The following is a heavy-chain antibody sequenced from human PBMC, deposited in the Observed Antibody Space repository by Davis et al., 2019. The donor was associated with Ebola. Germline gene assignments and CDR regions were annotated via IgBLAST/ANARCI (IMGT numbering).Heavy chain of an antibody. Sequence: ASVKVSCKVSGYTLTELSMHWVRQAPGKGLEWMGGFDPEDGETIYAQKFQDRVTMTEDTSTDTAYMELSSLRSEDTAVYYCATDNVDIVATPFDYWGQGTLVTVSS. J-gene: IGHJ4*02. CDR3: ATDNVDIVATPFDY. V-gene: IGHV1-24*01. D-gene: IGHD5-12*01. CDR1: GYTLTELS. CDR2: FDPEDGET.